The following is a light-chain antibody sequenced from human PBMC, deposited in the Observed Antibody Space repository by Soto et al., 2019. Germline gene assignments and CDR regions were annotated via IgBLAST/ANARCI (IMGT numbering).Light chain of an antibody. J-gene: IGKJ1*01. CDR3: QQRSNWPWT. CDR1: QSVSSSY. V-gene: IGKV3-11*01. Sequence: EIVLTQSPGTLSLSPGERATLSCRASQSVSSSYLAWYQQKPGQAPRLLIYDASNRATGISARFSGSGSGTDFTLTISSLEPEDFAVYYCQQRSNWPWTFGQGTKVDI. CDR2: DAS.